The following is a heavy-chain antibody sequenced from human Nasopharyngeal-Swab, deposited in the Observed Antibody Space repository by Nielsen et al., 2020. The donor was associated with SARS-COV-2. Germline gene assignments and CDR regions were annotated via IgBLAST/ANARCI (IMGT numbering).Heavy chain of an antibody. CDR2: IRSKAYGGTT. CDR3: AKDQHSGGFDY. CDR1: GFTFGDYA. J-gene: IGHJ4*02. V-gene: IGHV3-49*03. D-gene: IGHD3-16*01. Sequence: GESLKISCTASGFTFGDYAMSWFRQAPGKGLEWVGFIRSKAYGGTTEYAASVKGRFTISRDDSKSIAYLQMNSLRAEDTAVYYCAKDQHSGGFDYWGQGTLVTVSS.